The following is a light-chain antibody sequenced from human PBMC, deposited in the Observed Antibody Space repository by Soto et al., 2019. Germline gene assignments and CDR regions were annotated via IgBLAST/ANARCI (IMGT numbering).Light chain of an antibody. CDR1: QSVLYDSNNKNY. J-gene: IGKJ1*01. CDR2: WAS. Sequence: DIVMTQSPDSMAVSLGERATIKCKSSQSVLYDSNNKNYLAWYHQKPGPPPKLLIYWASTRESGVPDRFSGTGSGTDFTLTISSLQAEDVAVYYCQQYYSIPKTFGQGTKVDIK. V-gene: IGKV4-1*01. CDR3: QQYYSIPKT.